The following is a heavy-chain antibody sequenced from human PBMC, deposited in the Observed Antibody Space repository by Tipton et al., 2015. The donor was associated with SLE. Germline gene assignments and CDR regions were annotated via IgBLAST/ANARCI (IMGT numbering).Heavy chain of an antibody. CDR1: GGSFSGYY. CDR3: ARGHPYCSGGSCYSRWFDP. J-gene: IGHJ5*02. V-gene: IGHV4-34*01. D-gene: IGHD2-15*01. Sequence: LRLSCAVYGGSFSGYYWSWIRQPPGKGLEWIGEINHSGSTNYNPSLKSRVTISVDTSKNQFSLKLSSVTTADTAVYYCARGHPYCSGGSCYSRWFDPWGQGTLVTVSS. CDR2: INHSGST.